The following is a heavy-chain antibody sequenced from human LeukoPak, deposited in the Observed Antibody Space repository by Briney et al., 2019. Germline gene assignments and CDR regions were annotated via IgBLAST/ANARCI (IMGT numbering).Heavy chain of an antibody. J-gene: IGHJ4*02. D-gene: IGHD3-22*01. Sequence: GGSLRLSCAASGFTFSSYSMNWVRQAPGKGLEWVSYISSSSTSTIYYADSVKGRFTISRDNGKNSLDLQMSSLRAEDTAVYYCARDRGSSGYQFDYWGQGTLVTVSS. V-gene: IGHV3-48*01. CDR3: ARDRGSSGYQFDY. CDR1: GFTFSSYS. CDR2: ISSSSTSTI.